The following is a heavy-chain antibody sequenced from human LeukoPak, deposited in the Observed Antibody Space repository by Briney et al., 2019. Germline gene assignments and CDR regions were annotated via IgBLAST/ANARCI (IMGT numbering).Heavy chain of an antibody. D-gene: IGHD6-13*01. V-gene: IGHV3-21*01. J-gene: IGHJ6*02. CDR1: GFTFSSYS. CDR3: ARPKYSSSWYSRRGYYYYGMDV. CDR2: ISSSSSYI. Sequence: KPGGSLRLSCAASGFTFSSYSMNWVRQAPGKGLEWVSSISSSSSYIYYADSGKGRFTISRDNAKNSLYLQMNSLRAEDTAVYYCARPKYSSSWYSRRGYYYYGMDVWGQGTTVTVSS.